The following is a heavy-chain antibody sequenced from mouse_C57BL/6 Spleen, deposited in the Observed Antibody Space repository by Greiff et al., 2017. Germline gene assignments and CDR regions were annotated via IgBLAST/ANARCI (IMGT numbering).Heavy chain of an antibody. CDR3: ARGPWFAY. V-gene: IGHV1-42*01. CDR1: GYSFTGYY. J-gene: IGHJ3*01. Sequence: VQLQQSGPELVKPGASVKISCKASGYSFTGYYMNWVKQSPEKSLEWIGEINPSTGGTTYNQKFKAKATLTVDKSSSTAYMQLKSLTSGDSAVYYCARGPWFAYWGQGTLVTVSA. CDR2: INPSTGGT.